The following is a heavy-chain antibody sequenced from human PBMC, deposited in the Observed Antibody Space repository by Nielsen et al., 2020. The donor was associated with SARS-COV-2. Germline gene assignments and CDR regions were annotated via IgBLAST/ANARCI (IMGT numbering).Heavy chain of an antibody. CDR2: TYYRSKWYN. Sequence: SETLSLTCAISGDSVSSNSAAWNWIRQSPSRGLEWLGRTYYRSKWYNDYAVSAKSRITINPDTSKNQFSLQLNSVTPEDTAVYYCARVLWFGDNSLYYFDYWGQGTLVTVSS. J-gene: IGHJ4*02. CDR1: GDSVSSNSAA. D-gene: IGHD3-10*01. CDR3: ARVLWFGDNSLYYFDY. V-gene: IGHV6-1*01.